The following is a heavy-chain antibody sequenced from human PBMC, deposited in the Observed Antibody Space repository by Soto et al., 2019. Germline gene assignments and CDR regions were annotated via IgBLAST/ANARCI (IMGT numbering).Heavy chain of an antibody. CDR2: ISYDGSNK. CDR1: GFTFSDHY. Sequence: PGGSLRLSCAASGFTFSDHYMDWVRQAPGKGLEWVAVISYDGSNKYYADSVKGRFTISRDNSKNTLYLQMNSLRAEDTAVYYCAKVGGPYYYYGMDVWGQGTTVTVSS. V-gene: IGHV3-30*18. D-gene: IGHD1-26*01. J-gene: IGHJ6*02. CDR3: AKVGGPYYYYGMDV.